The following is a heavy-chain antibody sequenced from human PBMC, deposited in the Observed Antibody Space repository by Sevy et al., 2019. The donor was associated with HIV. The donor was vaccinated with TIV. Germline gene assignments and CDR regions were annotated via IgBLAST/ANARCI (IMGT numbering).Heavy chain of an antibody. Sequence: GGSLRLSCAASGFTFSRYGMHWVRQAPGKGLEWVAIISSDGSSKDYAESVKGRFTISRDNSKDTVYLQMDSLRPEDTAVYYCAYSRGRYVGSSWLYYFFAMDVWGQGTTVTVSS. V-gene: IGHV3-30*03. J-gene: IGHJ6*02. CDR2: ISSDGSSK. CDR1: GFTFSRYG. D-gene: IGHD6-13*01. CDR3: AYSRGRYVGSSWLYYFFAMDV.